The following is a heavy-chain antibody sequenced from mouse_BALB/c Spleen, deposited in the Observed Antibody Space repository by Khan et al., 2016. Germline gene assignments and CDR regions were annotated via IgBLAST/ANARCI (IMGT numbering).Heavy chain of an antibody. CDR2: ISYSGIV. V-gene: IGHV3-2*02. J-gene: IGHJ1*01. CDR3: SRLPPWYFDV. CDR1: GYSITSDYA. Sequence: QLEESGPGLVKPSQSLSLTCTVTGYSITSDYAWNWIRQFPGNKLEWMGYISYSGIVSYNPSLKSRISITRDTFKNQSFLQLHSVTTEDAATCDCSRLPPWYFDVWGAGTTVTVSS.